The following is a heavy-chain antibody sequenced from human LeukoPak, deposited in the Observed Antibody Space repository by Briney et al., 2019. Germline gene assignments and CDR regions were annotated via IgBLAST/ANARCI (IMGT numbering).Heavy chain of an antibody. Sequence: SQTLSLTCTVSGGSISSGDYYWSWIRQPPGKGLEWIGFIYYSGTTYYNPSLRSRLTISVDTSKNQFSLKLSSVTAADTAVYYCATYMTTDQYLDFWGQGTLVTVSS. CDR2: IYYSGTT. CDR3: ATYMTTDQYLDF. V-gene: IGHV4-30-4*08. CDR1: GGSISSGDYY. J-gene: IGHJ4*02. D-gene: IGHD4-11*01.